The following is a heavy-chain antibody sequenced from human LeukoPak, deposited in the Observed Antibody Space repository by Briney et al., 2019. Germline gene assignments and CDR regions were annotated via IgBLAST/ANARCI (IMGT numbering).Heavy chain of an antibody. D-gene: IGHD3-22*01. J-gene: IGHJ4*02. CDR1: GYSISSGYY. V-gene: IGHV4-38-2*02. Sequence: SETLSLTCTVSGYSISSGYYWGWIRPPPGKGLEWIGSIYHSGSTYYNPSLKSRVTISVDTSKNQFSLKLSPVTAADTAVYYCARVVYYYDSSGYYPSDYWGQGTLVTVSS. CDR3: ARVVYYYDSSGYYPSDY. CDR2: IYHSGST.